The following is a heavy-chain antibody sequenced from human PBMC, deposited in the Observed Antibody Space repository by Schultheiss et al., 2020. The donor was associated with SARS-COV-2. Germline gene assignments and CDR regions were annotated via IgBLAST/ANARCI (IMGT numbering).Heavy chain of an antibody. V-gene: IGHV4-4*02. Sequence: SETLSLTCAVSGGSISSSNWWSWIRQPPGKGLEWIGEINHSGSTNYNPSLKSRVTISVDTSKNQFSLKLSSVTAADTAVYYCARGLDIVVVVAATGGLGWFDPWGQGTLVTVSS. CDR3: ARGLDIVVVVAATGGLGWFDP. CDR1: GGSISSSNW. CDR2: INHSGST. D-gene: IGHD2-15*01. J-gene: IGHJ5*02.